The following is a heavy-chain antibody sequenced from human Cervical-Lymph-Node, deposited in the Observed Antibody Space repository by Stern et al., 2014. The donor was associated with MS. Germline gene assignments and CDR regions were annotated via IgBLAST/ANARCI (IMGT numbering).Heavy chain of an antibody. CDR2: ISSDGSDK. CDR3: ANAAALSCRSPSCYKAFEY. J-gene: IGHJ4*02. Sequence: EQLVESGGGVAQPGRSPRLSCAASGFTFSLSGMHWVRQAPGKGLDWGAVISSDGSDKYYGDSVKGRFTISRDNSKNTVYLQMNSLRAEDTAVYYCANAAALSCRSPSCYKAFEYWGQGILVTVSS. D-gene: IGHD2-2*02. CDR1: GFTFSLSG. V-gene: IGHV3-30*18.